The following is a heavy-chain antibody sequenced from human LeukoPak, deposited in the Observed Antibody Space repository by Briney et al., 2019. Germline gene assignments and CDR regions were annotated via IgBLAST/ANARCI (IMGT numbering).Heavy chain of an antibody. V-gene: IGHV4-34*01. CDR2: INHSGST. Sequence: PSETLSLTCAVYGGSFSGYYWSWIRQPPGKGLEWIGEINHSGSTNYNPSLKSRVTISVDTSKNQFSLKLSSVTAADTAVYYCARGQSSIFGVVIRPSYFDYWGQGTLVTVSS. J-gene: IGHJ4*02. CDR3: ARGQSSIFGVVIRPSYFDY. CDR1: GGSFSGYY. D-gene: IGHD3-3*01.